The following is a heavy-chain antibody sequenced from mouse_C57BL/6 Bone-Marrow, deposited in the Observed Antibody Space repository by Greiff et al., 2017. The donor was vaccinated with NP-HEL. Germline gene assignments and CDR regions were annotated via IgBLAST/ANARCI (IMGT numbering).Heavy chain of an antibody. V-gene: IGHV1-69*01. D-gene: IGHD1-1*01. CDR3: ARSDYYGSSRGFDY. Sequence: QVQLQQPGAELVMPGASVKLSCKASGYTFTSYWMHWVKQRPGQGLEWIGEIDPSDSYTNYNQKFKGKSTLTVDKSSSAAYMQLSSLTSEDSAVFYCARSDYYGSSRGFDYWGQGTTLTVSS. CDR2: IDPSDSYT. CDR1: GYTFTSYW. J-gene: IGHJ2*01.